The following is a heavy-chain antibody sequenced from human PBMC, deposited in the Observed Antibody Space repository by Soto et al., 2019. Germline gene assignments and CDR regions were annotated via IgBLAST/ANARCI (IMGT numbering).Heavy chain of an antibody. J-gene: IGHJ4*02. CDR2: IWYDGSNK. V-gene: IGHV3-33*01. CDR1: GFTFSSYG. D-gene: IGHD6-19*01. Sequence: QVQLVESGGGVVQPGRSLRLSCAASGFTFSSYGMHWVRQAPGKGLEWVAVIWYDGSNKYYADSVKGRFTISRDNSKNTLYLQMNSLRAEDTAVYYCARDSGTQWLAYYFDYSGQGTLVTVSS. CDR3: ARDSGTQWLAYYFDY.